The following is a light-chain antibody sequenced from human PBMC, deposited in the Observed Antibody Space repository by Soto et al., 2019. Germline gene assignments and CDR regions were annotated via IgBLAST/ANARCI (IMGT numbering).Light chain of an antibody. V-gene: IGLV2-23*01. J-gene: IGLJ3*02. CDR3: CSYAGSGTVV. CDR2: EAT. Sequence: QSALTQPAYVSGSPEQSITISCTGTSSDVGSYNLVSWYQQHPGKAPKVMIYEATTRPSGVSNRFSGSKSGNTASLPISALQAEDEDDYYCCSYAGSGTVVFGGGTKLTFL. CDR1: SSDVGSYNL.